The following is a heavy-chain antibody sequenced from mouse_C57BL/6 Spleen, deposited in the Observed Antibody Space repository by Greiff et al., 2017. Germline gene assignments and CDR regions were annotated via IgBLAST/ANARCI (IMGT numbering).Heavy chain of an antibody. CDR3: ARSRDGYSYFDV. CDR1: GYAFSSSW. J-gene: IGHJ1*03. CDR2: IYPGDGDT. Sequence: QVQLQQSGPELVKPGASVKISCKASGYAFSSSWMNWVKQRPGKGLEWLGRIYPGDGDTNYNGKFKGKATLTADKSSSTAYMQLNSLTSEDSSVYFCARSRDGYSYFDVWGTGTTVTVSS. V-gene: IGHV1-82*01. D-gene: IGHD2-3*01.